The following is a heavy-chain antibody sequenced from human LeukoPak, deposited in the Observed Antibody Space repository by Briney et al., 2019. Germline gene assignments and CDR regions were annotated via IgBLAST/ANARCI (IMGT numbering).Heavy chain of an antibody. V-gene: IGHV1-2*06. CDR3: ARAPEMSGSYYDQYFQH. CDR2: IKPNSGGT. D-gene: IGHD1-26*01. J-gene: IGHJ1*01. Sequence: ASVKVSCKASGYTFTGYYMHCVRQAPGQGLEWMGRIKPNSGGTNYAQKFQRRVTITRDTSISTAYLELSKLRSDDTAVYYCARAPEMSGSYYDQYFQHWGQGTLVTVSS. CDR1: GYTFTGYY.